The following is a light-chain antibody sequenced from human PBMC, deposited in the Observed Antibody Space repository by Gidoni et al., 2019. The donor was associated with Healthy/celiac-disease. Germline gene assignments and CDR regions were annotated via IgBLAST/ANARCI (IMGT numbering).Light chain of an antibody. Sequence: DVGSYNRVSWYQQHPGKAPKLMIYEGSKRPSGVSNRFSGSKSGNTASLTISGLQAEDEADYYCCSYAGSSTVFGGGTKLTVL. CDR2: EGS. V-gene: IGLV2-23*01. CDR3: CSYAGSSTV. J-gene: IGLJ2*01. CDR1: DVGSYNR.